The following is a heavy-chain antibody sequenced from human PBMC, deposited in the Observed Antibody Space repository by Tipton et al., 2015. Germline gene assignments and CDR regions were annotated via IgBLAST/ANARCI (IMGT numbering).Heavy chain of an antibody. CDR3: ARQRDDYFDL. CDR1: AYTFTTNW. CDR2: INPGDSDT. J-gene: IGHJ4*02. D-gene: IGHD2-21*02. V-gene: IGHV5-51*01. Sequence: VQLVQSGAEVRKPGESLKISCKGFAYTFTTNWIGWVRQMPGKGLEWMGLINPGDSDTRYSPSFQGRVTISADKSISTAYLQWSSLQASDSAMFYCARQRDDYFDLWGQGTLVTVSA.